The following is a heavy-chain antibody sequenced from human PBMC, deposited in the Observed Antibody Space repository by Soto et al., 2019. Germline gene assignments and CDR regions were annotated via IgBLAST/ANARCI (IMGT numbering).Heavy chain of an antibody. CDR1: GCIFRSYS. V-gene: IGHV3-30-3*01. CDR2: ICYDGGDK. Sequence: SGGSLILSYAGSGCIFRSYSRTLVRQPPGKGLEWVAFICYDGGDKFYADSVKGRFTISRDSSKNTLYLQLNSLRAEDTAVYYCARVLGGFPNFDFWVQGTL. J-gene: IGHJ4*02. D-gene: IGHD2-15*01. CDR3: ARVLGGFPNFDF.